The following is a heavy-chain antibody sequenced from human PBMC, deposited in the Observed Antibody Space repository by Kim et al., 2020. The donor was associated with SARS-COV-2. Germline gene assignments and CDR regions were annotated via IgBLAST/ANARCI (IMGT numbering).Heavy chain of an antibody. CDR3: AREVVIIFLWFDP. V-gene: IGHV3-48*02. CDR1: GFPFGTHG. D-gene: IGHD3-3*01. Sequence: GGSLRLSCTGSGFPFGTHGMHWVRQAPGKGLEWIAYISSSSTVMSYADSVKGRFSISRDNDMNSMHLQMKNLRDEDTAVYYCAREVVIIFLWFDPLGQET. CDR2: ISSSSTVM. J-gene: IGHJ5*02.